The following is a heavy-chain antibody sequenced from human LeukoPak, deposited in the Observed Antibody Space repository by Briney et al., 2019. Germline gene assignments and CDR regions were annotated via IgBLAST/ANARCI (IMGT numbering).Heavy chain of an antibody. CDR3: ARSELRYFDWLLMNNWFDP. V-gene: IGHV1-18*01. Sequence: ASVKVSCKASGYTFTSYGISWVRQAPGQGLEWMGWISAYNGNTNYAQKLQGRVTMTTDTSTSTAYMELRSLRSDDTAMYYCARSELRYFDWLLMNNWFDPWGQGTLVTVSS. CDR2: ISAYNGNT. D-gene: IGHD3-9*01. J-gene: IGHJ5*02. CDR1: GYTFTSYG.